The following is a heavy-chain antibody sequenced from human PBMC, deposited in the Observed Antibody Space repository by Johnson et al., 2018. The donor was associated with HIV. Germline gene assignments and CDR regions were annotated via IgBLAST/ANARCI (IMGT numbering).Heavy chain of an antibody. CDR1: GFTVSSNY. Sequence: VQLVESGGGLIQPGGSLRLSCAASGFTVSSNYMSWVRQAPGKGLEWVGRIKTKTEGGTTDYAASVKGRFTISRDDSKNTLYLQMNSLKTEDTAVYYCITGGSGTIPSGAFDIWGQGTMVTVSS. D-gene: IGHD1-26*01. CDR3: ITGGSGTIPSGAFDI. V-gene: IGHV3-15*01. CDR2: IKTKTEGGTT. J-gene: IGHJ3*02.